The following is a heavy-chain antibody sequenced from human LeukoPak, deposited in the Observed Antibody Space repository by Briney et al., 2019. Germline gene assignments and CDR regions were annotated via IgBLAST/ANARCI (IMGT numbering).Heavy chain of an antibody. CDR2: IIPIFGIA. D-gene: IGHD6-13*01. J-gene: IGHJ5*02. CDR3: ARDDSSSWYGNWFDP. Sequence: ASVKVSCKASGGTFSSYAISWVRQAPGQGLEWMGRIIPIFGIANYAQKFQGRVTITADKSTSTAYMELSSLRSEDTAVYYCARDDSSSWYGNWFDPWGQGTPVTVSS. CDR1: GGTFSSYA. V-gene: IGHV1-69*04.